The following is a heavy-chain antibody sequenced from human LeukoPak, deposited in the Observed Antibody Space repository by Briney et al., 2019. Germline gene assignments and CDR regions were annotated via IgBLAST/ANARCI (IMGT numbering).Heavy chain of an antibody. CDR2: ISSNGGST. D-gene: IGHD3-9*01. Sequence: GGSLRLSCSASGFTFSSYAMHWVRQAPGKGLEYVSAISSNGGSTYYADSVKGRFTISRDSSKNTLYLQMSSLRAEDTAVYYCVSGILTGSYYYYGMDVWGKGTTVTVSS. J-gene: IGHJ6*04. V-gene: IGHV3-64D*06. CDR3: VSGILTGSYYYYGMDV. CDR1: GFTFSSYA.